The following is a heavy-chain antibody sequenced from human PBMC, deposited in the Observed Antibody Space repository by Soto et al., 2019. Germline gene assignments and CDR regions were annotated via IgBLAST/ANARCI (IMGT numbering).Heavy chain of an antibody. J-gene: IGHJ4*02. Sequence: GGSLRLSCAASGSTFSSYGMHWVRQAPGKGLEWVAVISYDGSNKYYADSVKGRFTISRDNSKNTLYLQMNSLRAEDTAVYYCAKGSYDYYGSERVGASDYWGQGTLVTVSS. D-gene: IGHD3-10*01. CDR2: ISYDGSNK. V-gene: IGHV3-30*18. CDR3: AKGSYDYYGSERVGASDY. CDR1: GSTFSSYG.